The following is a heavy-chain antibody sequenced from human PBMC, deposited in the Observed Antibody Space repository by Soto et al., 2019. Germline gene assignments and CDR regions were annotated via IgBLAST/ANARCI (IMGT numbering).Heavy chain of an antibody. Sequence: ASVKVSCKASGYTFTSYDINWVRQATGQGLEWMGWMNPNSGNTGYAQKFQGRVTMTRNTSISTAYMELSSLRSEDTAVYYCARGSRGVVIRYYYYGMDVWGQGTTVTSP. D-gene: IGHD3-22*01. CDR1: GYTFTSYD. CDR3: ARGSRGVVIRYYYYGMDV. CDR2: MNPNSGNT. V-gene: IGHV1-8*01. J-gene: IGHJ6*02.